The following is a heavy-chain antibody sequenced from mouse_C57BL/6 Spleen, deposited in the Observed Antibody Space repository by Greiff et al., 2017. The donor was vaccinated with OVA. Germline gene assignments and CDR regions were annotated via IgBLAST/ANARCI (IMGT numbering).Heavy chain of an antibody. D-gene: IGHD1-2*01. CDR3: ARVGYGMDY. J-gene: IGHJ4*01. V-gene: IGHV1-26*01. CDR1: GYTFTDYY. CDR2: INPNNGGT. Sequence: VQLQQSGPELVKPGASVKISCKASGYTFTDYYMNWVKQSHGKSLEWIGDINPNNGGTSYNQKFKGKATLTVDKSSSTAYMELRSLTSEDSAVYYCARVGYGMDYWGQGTSVTVSS.